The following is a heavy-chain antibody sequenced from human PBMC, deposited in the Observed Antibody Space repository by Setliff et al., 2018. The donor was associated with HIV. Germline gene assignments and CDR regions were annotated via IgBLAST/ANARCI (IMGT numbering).Heavy chain of an antibody. CDR2: ISDDGSAK. D-gene: IGHD2-8*01. V-gene: IGHV3-30*04. Sequence: GGSLRLSCAASGFNFNNHAVHWVRQAPGKGPACVAVISDDGSAKYYGDSVKGRFTISRDNSKDTLYLDLKSLRSEDTAVCYCVRDDSNGPNSLDPWGQGTLVTVSS. CDR3: VRDDSNGPNSLDP. CDR1: GFNFNNHA. J-gene: IGHJ5*02.